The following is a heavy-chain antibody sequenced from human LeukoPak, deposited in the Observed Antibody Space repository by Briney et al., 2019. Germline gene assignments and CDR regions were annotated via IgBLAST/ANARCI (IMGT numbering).Heavy chain of an antibody. CDR2: VVPMLGIR. CDR1: GGTFNNYA. Sequence: SVKVSCKTSGGTFNNYAISWVRQAPGQGLEWMGRVVPMLGIRNYPQTFRGRVNITADKATNTVYMELRSLRAEDTAIYYCATEPSRSYSFDHLDFWGLGTPVTVSS. CDR3: ATEPSRSYSFDHLDF. J-gene: IGHJ4*02. V-gene: IGHV1-69*04. D-gene: IGHD5-12*01.